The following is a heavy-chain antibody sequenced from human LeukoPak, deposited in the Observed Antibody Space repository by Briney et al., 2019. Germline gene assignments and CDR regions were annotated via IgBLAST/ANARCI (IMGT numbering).Heavy chain of an antibody. J-gene: IGHJ5*02. CDR2: TNPNSGGT. CDR1: GYTFTGYY. V-gene: IGHV1-2*02. Sequence: GASVKVSCKASGYTFTGYYMHWIRQVPGQGPEWMGWTNPNSGGTNYAQRFQDRVTMTRDTSLSTVYMEVSGLRSDDTAVYYCATQATTGWHFSWGQGTLVTVSS. CDR3: ATQATTGWHFS. D-gene: IGHD6-19*01.